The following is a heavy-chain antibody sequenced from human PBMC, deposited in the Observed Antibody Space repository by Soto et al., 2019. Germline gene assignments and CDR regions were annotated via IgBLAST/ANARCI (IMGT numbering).Heavy chain of an antibody. CDR2: IYYSGST. V-gene: IGHV4-61*01. CDR1: GGSVSSGSHY. Sequence: PSETLSLTCTVSGGSVSSGSHYWSWIRQPPGKGLEWIGYIYYSGSTNYNPSLKSRVIISVDTSENQFSLNLSSVTAADTAVYYCARGYYGSESGGYYFDYWGQGTLVTVSS. J-gene: IGHJ4*02. D-gene: IGHD3-10*01. CDR3: ARGYYGSESGGYYFDY.